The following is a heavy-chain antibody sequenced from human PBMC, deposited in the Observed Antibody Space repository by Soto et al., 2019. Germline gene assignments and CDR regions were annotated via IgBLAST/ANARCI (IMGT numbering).Heavy chain of an antibody. D-gene: IGHD6-25*01. CDR1: GFTFSSYA. Sequence: GGSLRLSCAASGFTFSSYAISWVRQAPGKGLEWVSATSGSGISTFYADSVKGRFTISRDNSNSTLFPQMNSLRADDTAVYYCAKALQRGFFYYGMDVWGQGTTVTVSS. J-gene: IGHJ6*02. V-gene: IGHV3-23*01. CDR3: AKALQRGFFYYGMDV. CDR2: TSGSGIST.